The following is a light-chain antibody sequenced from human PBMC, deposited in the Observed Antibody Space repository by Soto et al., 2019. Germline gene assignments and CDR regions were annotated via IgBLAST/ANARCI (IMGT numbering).Light chain of an antibody. CDR2: DAT. CDR3: QQRSDWRPWT. V-gene: IGKV3-11*01. J-gene: IGKJ1*01. CDR1: QSISSY. Sequence: EIVLTQSPATLSLPPGEGATLSCRASQSISSYLAWYQQKPGQAPRLLIYDATSRATGIPARFSGSGSGTDFTLTISSLEPEDFAVYYCQQRSDWRPWTFGQGTKVVIK.